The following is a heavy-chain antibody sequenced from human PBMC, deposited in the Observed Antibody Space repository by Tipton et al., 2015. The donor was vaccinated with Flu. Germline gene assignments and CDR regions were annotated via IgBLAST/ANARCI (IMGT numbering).Heavy chain of an antibody. CDR1: GFAFSSYW. Sequence: SLRLSCAASGFAFSSYWILWVRQAPGKELEWVANINEDGSTTYYLGSVKGRFTISRDNARNSLYLQMNSLRAEESGVYYCASSYYYPPCYFDNWGQGTLVTVSS. CDR2: INEDGSTT. D-gene: IGHD3-22*01. CDR3: ASSYYYPPCYFDN. V-gene: IGHV3-7*01. J-gene: IGHJ4*02.